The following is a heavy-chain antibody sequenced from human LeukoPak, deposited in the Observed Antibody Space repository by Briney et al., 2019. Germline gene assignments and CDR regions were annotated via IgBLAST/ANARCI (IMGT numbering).Heavy chain of an antibody. J-gene: IGHJ4*02. Sequence: ASVKVSCKASGYTFTTYGFTWVRQAPGQGLEWMGWISAYNGSTNYAQKFQGRVTMTTDTSTSTAYMELRSLRSDDTAVYYCARDQERYSSGWSFDYWGQGTLVAVSS. CDR3: ARDQERYSSGWSFDY. D-gene: IGHD6-19*01. CDR2: ISAYNGST. V-gene: IGHV1-18*01. CDR1: GYTFTTYG.